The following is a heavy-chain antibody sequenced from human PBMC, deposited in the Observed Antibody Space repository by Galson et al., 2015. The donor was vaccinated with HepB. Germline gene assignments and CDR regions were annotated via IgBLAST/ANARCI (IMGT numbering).Heavy chain of an antibody. D-gene: IGHD3-10*01. CDR1: GFTFSNAW. J-gene: IGHJ4*02. V-gene: IGHV3-15*07. Sequence: SLRLSCAASGFTFSNAWMNWVRQAPGKGLEWVGRIKSKTDGGTTDYAAPVKGRFTISRDDSKNTLYLQMNSLKTEDTAVYYCTTAYLSMVRGFEDYWGQGTLVTVSS. CDR2: IKSKTDGGTT. CDR3: TTAYLSMVRGFEDY.